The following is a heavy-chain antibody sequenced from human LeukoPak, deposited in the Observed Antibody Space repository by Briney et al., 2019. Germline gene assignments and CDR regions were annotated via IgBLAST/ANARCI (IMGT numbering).Heavy chain of an antibody. CDR2: IYYSGST. J-gene: IGHJ4*02. CDR1: GGSISSYY. CDR3: ARDDYGDHTWGY. D-gene: IGHD4-17*01. V-gene: IGHV4-59*01. Sequence: PSETLSLTCTVSGGSISSYYWSWIRQPPGKGLEWIGYIYYSGSTNYNPSLKSRVTISVDTSKNQFSLKLSSVTAADTAVYYCARDDYGDHTWGYWGQGTLVTVSS.